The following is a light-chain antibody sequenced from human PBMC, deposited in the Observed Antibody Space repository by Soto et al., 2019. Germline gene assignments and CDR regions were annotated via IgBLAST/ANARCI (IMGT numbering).Light chain of an antibody. CDR3: QHYNSYPWT. J-gene: IGKJ1*01. Sequence: IQITQSPSTLSASVGDRVAITFRASQSISSWLAWYQQKPGKAPKLLIYKASSLESGVPSRFSGSGSGTEFTLTISSLQPDDFATYYCQHYNSYPWTFGQGTKVDIK. V-gene: IGKV1-5*03. CDR1: QSISSW. CDR2: KAS.